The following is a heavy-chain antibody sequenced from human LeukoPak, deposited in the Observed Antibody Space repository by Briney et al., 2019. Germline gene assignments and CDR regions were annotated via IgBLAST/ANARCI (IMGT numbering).Heavy chain of an antibody. CDR2: FHPEDGET. Sequence: GASVKVSCKVSGYTVTELSMHWVRQSPGKGLEWMGGFHPEDGETIYAQKFQGRVTMTEDTSTDKAYMELSSLRSEDTAVYYCARPYRAAYYYDSSGYFDLGYWGQGTLVTVSS. V-gene: IGHV1-24*01. J-gene: IGHJ4*02. D-gene: IGHD3-22*01. CDR1: GYTVTELS. CDR3: ARPYRAAYYYDSSGYFDLGY.